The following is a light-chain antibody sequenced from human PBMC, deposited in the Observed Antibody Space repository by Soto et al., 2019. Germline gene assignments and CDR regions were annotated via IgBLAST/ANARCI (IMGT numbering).Light chain of an antibody. CDR1: SSDVGGYNY. V-gene: IGLV2-8*01. Sequence: QSALTQPASASGSPGQSVTISCTGTSSDVGGYNYVSWYQQHPGKAPKLMIYEVSKRPSGVPDRFSGSKSGNTASLTVSGLQAEDEADYYSSSYAGSNNPLVFGTGTKLTVL. CDR2: EVS. J-gene: IGLJ1*01. CDR3: SSYAGSNNPLV.